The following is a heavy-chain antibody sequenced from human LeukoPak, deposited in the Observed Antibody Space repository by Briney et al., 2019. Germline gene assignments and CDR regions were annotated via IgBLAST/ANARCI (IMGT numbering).Heavy chain of an antibody. CDR2: INHSGST. D-gene: IGHD6-13*01. CDR1: GGSISSSSYY. J-gene: IGHJ6*03. CDR3: ARGLSSSVHYFYYYYYYMDV. V-gene: IGHV4-39*07. Sequence: SETLSLTCTVSGGSISSSSYYWGWIRQPPGKGLEWIGEINHSGSTNYNPSLKSRVTISVDTSKNQFSLKLSSVTAADTAVYYCARGLSSSVHYFYYYYYYMDVWGKGTTVTVSS.